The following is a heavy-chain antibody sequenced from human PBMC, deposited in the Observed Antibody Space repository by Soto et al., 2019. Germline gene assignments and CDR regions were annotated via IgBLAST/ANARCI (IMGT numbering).Heavy chain of an antibody. Sequence: PGGSLRLSCTASGFTFSKYAMSCVRQALGKGLEWVSTFSSSGGGTYYADSVKGRFTIYRDNSKNTLYLQMNSLRAEDTAVYYCTKANRYCSGANCFTYDYWGLGTLVTVSS. D-gene: IGHD2-15*01. V-gene: IGHV3-23*01. CDR3: TKANRYCSGANCFTYDY. CDR1: GFTFSKYA. J-gene: IGHJ4*02. CDR2: FSSSGGGT.